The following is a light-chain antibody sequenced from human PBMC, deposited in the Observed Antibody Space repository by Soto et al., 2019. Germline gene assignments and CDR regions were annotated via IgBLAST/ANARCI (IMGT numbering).Light chain of an antibody. Sequence: AIQLTQSPSSLSASVGDSVAITCRASQGISNDLAWYQQKPGKAPKLLIYDASTLESGVPSRFSGSGSGTDFTLTISSLQPEDLATYYCQQCNAHHPLTFGGGTKVDI. V-gene: IGKV1-13*02. CDR3: QQCNAHHPLT. CDR2: DAS. J-gene: IGKJ4*01. CDR1: QGISND.